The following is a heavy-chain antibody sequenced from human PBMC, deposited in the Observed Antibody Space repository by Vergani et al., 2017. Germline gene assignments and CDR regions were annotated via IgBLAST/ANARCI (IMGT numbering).Heavy chain of an antibody. Sequence: QVQLVQSGAEVKKPGSSVKVSCKASGGTFSSYTISWVRQAPGQGLEWMGRMIPILGIANYAQKFQGRVTITADKSTSTAYMELSSLRSEDTAVYYCAREKPLGIAVADINWFDPWGQGTLVTVSS. CDR3: AREKPLGIAVADINWFDP. J-gene: IGHJ5*02. CDR2: MIPILGIA. D-gene: IGHD6-19*01. CDR1: GGTFSSYT. V-gene: IGHV1-69*08.